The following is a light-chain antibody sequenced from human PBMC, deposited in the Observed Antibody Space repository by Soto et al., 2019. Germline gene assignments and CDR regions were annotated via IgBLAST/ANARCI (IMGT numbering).Light chain of an antibody. J-gene: IGLJ7*01. Sequence: QSVLTQPPSVSGAPGQRVTISCTGSSSNIGAGHDVHWYQQLPGTAPKLLLYGNSNRHSAVPGRFSGSKSGTSASLAITGLQAVDGADYYCQSSDSSLSGAVFGGGTQRTVL. V-gene: IGLV1-40*01. CDR2: GNS. CDR3: QSSDSSLSGAV. CDR1: SSNIGAGHD.